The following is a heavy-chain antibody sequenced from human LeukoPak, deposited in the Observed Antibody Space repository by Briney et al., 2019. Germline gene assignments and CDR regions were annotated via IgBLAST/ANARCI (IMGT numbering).Heavy chain of an antibody. D-gene: IGHD6-13*01. V-gene: IGHV3-15*01. CDR2: IKTKIDGGTT. Sequence: GGSLRLSCAASGFTFSNAWMSWVRQAPGKGLEWVGRIKTKIDGGTTDYAAPVKGRFTISRDDSKNTLYLQMNSLKTEDTAVYYCTTIPGYSSNWYYPDYWGQGTLVTVSS. CDR3: TTIPGYSSNWYYPDY. CDR1: GFTFSNAW. J-gene: IGHJ4*02.